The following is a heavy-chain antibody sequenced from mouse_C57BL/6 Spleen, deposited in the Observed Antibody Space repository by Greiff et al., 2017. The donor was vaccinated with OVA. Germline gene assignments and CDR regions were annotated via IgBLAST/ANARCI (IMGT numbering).Heavy chain of an antibody. J-gene: IGHJ2*01. CDR2: IDPETGGT. CDR3: TRAYSNYFDY. Sequence: QVHVKQSGAELVRPGASVTLSCKASGYTFTDYEMHWVKQTPVHGLEWIGAIDPETGGTAYNQKFKGKAILTADKSSSTAYMELRSLTSEDSAVYYCTRAYSNYFDYWGQGTTLTVSS. D-gene: IGHD2-5*01. V-gene: IGHV1-15*01. CDR1: GYTFTDYE.